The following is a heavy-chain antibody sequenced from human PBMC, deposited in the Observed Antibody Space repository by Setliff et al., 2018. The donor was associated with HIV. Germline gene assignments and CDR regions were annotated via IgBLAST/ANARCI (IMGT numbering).Heavy chain of an antibody. CDR2: IHASGKT. Sequence: LSLACTVSVDTDFYWNWIRQPPGKGLEWIGYIHASGKTNYNPSLKSRVTISLDTSKMQFSLHLTSVTAADTAVYYCATLDPSGGNFLAYWGQGTLVTVSS. V-gene: IGHV4-4*09. CDR3: ATLDPSGGNFLAY. D-gene: IGHD2-21*02. CDR1: VDTDFY. J-gene: IGHJ4*02.